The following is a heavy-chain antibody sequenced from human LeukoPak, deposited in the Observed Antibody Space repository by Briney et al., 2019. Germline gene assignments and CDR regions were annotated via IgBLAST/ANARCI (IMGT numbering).Heavy chain of an antibody. J-gene: IGHJ5*02. V-gene: IGHV1-69*13. CDR3: ARKDRSTFFDP. CDR1: GYTFTGYY. CDR2: IIPIFGTA. Sequence: ASVKVSCKASGYTFTGYYMHWVRQAPGQGLEWMGAIIPIFGTAHYGQKFQGRATITADESTTTAYMDLSSLRSEDTAVYYCARKDRSTFFDPWGQGTLVTVSS.